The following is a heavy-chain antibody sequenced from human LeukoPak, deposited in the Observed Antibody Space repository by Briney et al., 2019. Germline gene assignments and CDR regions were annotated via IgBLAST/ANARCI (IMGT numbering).Heavy chain of an antibody. CDR1: GYTFTGYY. D-gene: IGHD6-13*01. V-gene: IGHV1-2*02. Sequence: ASVKVSCKASGYTFTGYYMHWVRQAPGQGLEWMGWINPNSGGTNYAQKFQGRVTMTRDTSISTAYMELSRLRSDDSAVYYCARSGTAANPFDYWGQGTLVTVSS. J-gene: IGHJ4*02. CDR2: INPNSGGT. CDR3: ARSGTAANPFDY.